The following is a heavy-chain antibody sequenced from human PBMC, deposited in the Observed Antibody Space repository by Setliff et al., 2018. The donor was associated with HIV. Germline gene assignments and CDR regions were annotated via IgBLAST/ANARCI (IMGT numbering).Heavy chain of an antibody. Sequence: SGPTLLNPTQTLTLTCTFSGFSLTTSGIRVTWVRQPPGKALEWLARIDWEDDKFYSTSLKTRLTISKDTSKNQVVLTMTNMGPLDTATYFCARTYGSASKLDYWGPGTLVTVSS. CDR2: IDWEDDK. CDR1: GFSLTTSGIR. V-gene: IGHV2-70*04. J-gene: IGHJ4*02. CDR3: ARTYGSASKLDY. D-gene: IGHD3-10*01.